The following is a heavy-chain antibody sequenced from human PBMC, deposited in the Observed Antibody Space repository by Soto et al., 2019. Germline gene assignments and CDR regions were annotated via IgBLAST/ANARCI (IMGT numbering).Heavy chain of an antibody. CDR2: IIPIFGTA. CDR1: GGTFSSYA. V-gene: IGHV1-69*13. J-gene: IGHJ5*02. D-gene: IGHD2-2*01. Sequence: PSVKVSCKASGGTFSSYAISWVRQAPGQGLEWMGGIIPIFGTANYAQKFQGRVTITADESTSTAYMELSSLRSEDTAVYYCARALTSYYNWFDPWGQGTLVTVSS. CDR3: ARALTSYYNWFDP.